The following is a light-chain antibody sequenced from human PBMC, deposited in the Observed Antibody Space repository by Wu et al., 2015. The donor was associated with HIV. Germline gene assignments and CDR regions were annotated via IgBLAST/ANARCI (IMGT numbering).Light chain of an antibody. V-gene: IGKV3-11*01. CDR2: DAS. CDR1: QNVGSTF. J-gene: IGKJ2*01. Sequence: EIVLTQSPGTLSLSPGERATLSCRASQNVGSTFLAWYQQKPGQAPRLLIYDASNRATGIPARFSGSGSGTDYTLTISSLEPEDFAVYYCQQRSNWPQFGQGTKLEIK. CDR3: QQRSNWPQ.